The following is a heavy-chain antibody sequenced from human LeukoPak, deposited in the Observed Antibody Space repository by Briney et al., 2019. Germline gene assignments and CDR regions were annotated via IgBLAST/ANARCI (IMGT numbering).Heavy chain of an antibody. CDR1: GGSISIGSYY. CDR2: IYTSGST. V-gene: IGHV4-61*02. D-gene: IGHD2-2*02. CDR3: AREGGRSVVVPAAITWFDP. J-gene: IGHJ5*02. Sequence: SQTLYLTCTVSGGSISIGSYYWSWIRQPAGKGLEWIGRIYTSGSTNYNPSLKSRVTISVDTSKNQFSLKLSSVTAADTAVYYCAREGGRSVVVPAAITWFDPWGQGTLVTVSS.